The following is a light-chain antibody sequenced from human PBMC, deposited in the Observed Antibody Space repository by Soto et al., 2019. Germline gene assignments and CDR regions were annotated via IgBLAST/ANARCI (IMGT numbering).Light chain of an antibody. CDR3: SAYTVSRSYV. CDR2: NVY. V-gene: IGLV2-14*03. CDR1: SSDVGAYNF. J-gene: IGLJ1*01. Sequence: QSVLTQPASLSGSPGQSITISCTGTSSDVGAYNFVSWHQQHPGKAPKLMIYNVYDRPSGISYRFSGSKSGNTASLTISGLQGEDESDYYCSAYTVSRSYVFGTGTKVTVL.